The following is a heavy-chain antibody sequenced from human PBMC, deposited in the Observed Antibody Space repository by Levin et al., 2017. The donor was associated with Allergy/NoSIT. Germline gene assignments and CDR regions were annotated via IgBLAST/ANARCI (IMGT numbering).Heavy chain of an antibody. CDR1: GGSISSSSYY. V-gene: IGHV4-39*01. Sequence: PSETLSLTCTVSGGSISSSSYYWGWIRQPPGTGLEWIGSMYYSGSTTYNPSLKSRVTISVDTSKNQFSLKLSSVTAADTAVFYCARLGDGTYYERAFDYWGQGTLVTVSS. J-gene: IGHJ4*02. D-gene: IGHD1-26*01. CDR2: MYYSGST. CDR3: ARLGDGTYYERAFDY.